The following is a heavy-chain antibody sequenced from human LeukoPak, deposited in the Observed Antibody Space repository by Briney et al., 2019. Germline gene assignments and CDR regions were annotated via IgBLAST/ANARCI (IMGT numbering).Heavy chain of an antibody. CDR2: ISNSGSFG. J-gene: IGHJ6*02. CDR1: GFTFNDYS. V-gene: IGHV3-21*01. CDR3: ARGHYGDTYGMDV. D-gene: IGHD4-17*01. Sequence: GGSLRLSCAASGFTFNDYSMNWVRQAPGKGLEWVSSISNSGSFGFYADSVKGRFTVSRDNAKHSLYLQMNGLRAEDTAVYYCARGHYGDTYGMDVWGQGTAVTVSS.